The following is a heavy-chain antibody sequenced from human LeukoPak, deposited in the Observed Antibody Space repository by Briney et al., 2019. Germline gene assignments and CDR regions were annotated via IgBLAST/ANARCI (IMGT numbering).Heavy chain of an antibody. CDR3: AASPDYYDSSGYSHYFDY. CDR1: GYTFSSYG. V-gene: IGHV1-18*01. CDR2: ISAYDGST. J-gene: IGHJ4*02. Sequence: ASVKVSCKASGYTFSSYGISWVRQAPGQGPEWMGWISAYDGSTNYAQKLQGRVTMTTDTSTSTAYMELRSLRSEDTAVYYCAASPDYYDSSGYSHYFDYWGQGTLVTVSS. D-gene: IGHD3-22*01.